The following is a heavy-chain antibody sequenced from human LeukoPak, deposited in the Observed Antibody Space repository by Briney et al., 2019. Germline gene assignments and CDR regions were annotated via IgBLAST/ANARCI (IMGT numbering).Heavy chain of an antibody. Sequence: SVKVSCKASGGTFSSYAISWVRQAPGQGLEWMGGIIPIFGTANYAQKFQGRVTITTDESTSTAYMELSSLGSEDTAVYYCARDERGMTTVTDNYYYMDVWGKGTTVTVSS. D-gene: IGHD4-11*01. V-gene: IGHV1-69*05. CDR3: ARDERGMTTVTDNYYYMDV. CDR1: GGTFSSYA. CDR2: IIPIFGTA. J-gene: IGHJ6*03.